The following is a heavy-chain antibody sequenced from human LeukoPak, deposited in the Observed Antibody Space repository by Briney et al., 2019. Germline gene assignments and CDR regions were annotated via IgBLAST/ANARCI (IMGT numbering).Heavy chain of an antibody. V-gene: IGHV4-39*07. CDR3: ASIAVVVAATHYFDY. D-gene: IGHD2-15*01. Sequence: PSETLSLTCSVSGGAISSISYYWSWIRQPPGKGLEWIGEINHSGSTNYNPSLKSRVTISVDTSKNQFSLKLSSVTAADTAVYYCASIAVVVAATHYFDYWGQGTLVTVSS. J-gene: IGHJ4*02. CDR2: INHSGST. CDR1: GGAISSISYY.